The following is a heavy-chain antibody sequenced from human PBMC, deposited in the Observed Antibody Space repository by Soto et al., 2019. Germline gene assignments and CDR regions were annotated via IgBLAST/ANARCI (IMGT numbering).Heavy chain of an antibody. CDR1: GFTFSSYA. Sequence: GGSLGLSCAAYGFTFSSYAMSWVRQAPGEGLEWVSAISGSGGSTYYADSVKGRFTISRDNSKNTLYLQMNSLRAEDTAVYYWAKDQRGGWLRSGGLDVFDMWGKGKRVTAS. CDR2: ISGSGGST. D-gene: IGHD5-12*01. CDR3: AKDQRGGWLRSGGLDVFDM. J-gene: IGHJ3*02. V-gene: IGHV3-23*01.